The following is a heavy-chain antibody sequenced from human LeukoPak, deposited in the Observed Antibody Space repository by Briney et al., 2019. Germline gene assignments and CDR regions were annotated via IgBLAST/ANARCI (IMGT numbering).Heavy chain of an antibody. Sequence: ASVKVSCKASGYTLTGYYMHWVRQAPGQGLEWMGRINPNSGGTNYAQKFQGRVTMTRDTSISTAYMELSRLRSDDTAVYYCARGGDCSSTSCYLRRNWFDPWGQGTLVTVSS. CDR3: ARGGDCSSTSCYLRRNWFDP. V-gene: IGHV1-2*06. J-gene: IGHJ5*02. CDR2: INPNSGGT. D-gene: IGHD2-2*01. CDR1: GYTLTGYY.